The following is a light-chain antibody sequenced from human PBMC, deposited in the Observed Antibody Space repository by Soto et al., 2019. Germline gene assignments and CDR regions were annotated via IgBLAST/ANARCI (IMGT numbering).Light chain of an antibody. CDR3: QQRYSTPIT. V-gene: IGKV1-39*01. CDR1: QSISSY. J-gene: IGKJ5*01. CDR2: AAS. Sequence: DIQVTQTPSSLSASVGDRFTITCRASQSISSYLNWYQQKPGKAPKLLIYAASSLQSGVPSRLSGSGSGTDFTLTISSLQPEDFATYYCQQRYSTPITFGQGTLLAI.